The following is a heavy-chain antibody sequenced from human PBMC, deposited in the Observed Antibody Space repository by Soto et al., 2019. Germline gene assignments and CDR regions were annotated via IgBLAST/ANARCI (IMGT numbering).Heavy chain of an antibody. CDR1: GFTFNSYG. D-gene: IGHD3-10*01. CDR2: ISYDGSNQ. CDR3: AKSGMVRGFIGHDAFDI. V-gene: IGHV3-30*18. J-gene: IGHJ3*02. Sequence: GGSLRLSCAASGFTFNSYGMHWVRQAPGEGLEWVAVISYDGSNQHYADSVKGRFTISRDNSKNTLFLQMKSLRAEDTAVYYCAKSGMVRGFIGHDAFDIWGQGTMVTVSS.